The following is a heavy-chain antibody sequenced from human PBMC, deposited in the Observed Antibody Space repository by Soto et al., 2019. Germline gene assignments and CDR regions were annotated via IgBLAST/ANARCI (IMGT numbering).Heavy chain of an antibody. D-gene: IGHD6-19*01. V-gene: IGHV3-13*01. CDR1: GFNFSSYD. J-gene: IGHJ1*01. Sequence: PGGPLRLSCAASGFNFSSYDMHWVRQVTGKGLEWVPAIGTAGDTYYPGSVKGRFTISRENAKNSLYLQMNSLRAGDTAVYYCARSIAVAGTWYFQHWGQGTLVTVSS. CDR3: ARSIAVAGTWYFQH. CDR2: IGTAGDT.